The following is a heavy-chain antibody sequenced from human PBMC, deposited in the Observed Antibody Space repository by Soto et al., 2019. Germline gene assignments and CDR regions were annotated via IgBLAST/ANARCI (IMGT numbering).Heavy chain of an antibody. J-gene: IGHJ6*02. CDR1: GFSFSNPRMS. V-gene: IGHV2-26*01. CDR2: ISSSDEK. CDR3: ARVLYYGMDV. Sequence: QVTLKESGPVLVKPTETLTLTCTFSGFSFSNPRMSVSWIRQPPGKALEWLAHISSSDEKSYSTSLKSRLTTSKDTSGLQVVLTMTTMEPMDKATYYCARVLYYGMDVWGQGTTVTVSS.